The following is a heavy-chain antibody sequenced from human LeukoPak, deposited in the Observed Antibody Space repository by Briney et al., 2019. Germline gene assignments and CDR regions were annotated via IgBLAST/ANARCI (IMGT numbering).Heavy chain of an antibody. CDR1: GGSIKSHF. D-gene: IGHD5-12*01. CDR3: ASQGYSGYDDRGSFDY. Sequence: SETLSLTCTVSGGSIKSHFWSWVRQPPGKRLEWIGYMFHSGTTNYNPSLKSRVTISVDTSKNQFSLRLTSVTAADTAVYYCASQGYSGYDDRGSFDYWGQGTLVTVSS. J-gene: IGHJ4*02. V-gene: IGHV4-59*11. CDR2: MFHSGTT.